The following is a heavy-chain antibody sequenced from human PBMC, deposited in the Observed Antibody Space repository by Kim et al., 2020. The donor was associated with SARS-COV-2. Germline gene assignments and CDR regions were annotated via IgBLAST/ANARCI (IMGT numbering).Heavy chain of an antibody. V-gene: IGHV3-23*01. J-gene: IGHJ3*02. D-gene: IGHD3-22*01. Sequence: GGSLRLSCAASGFTFSSYAMSWVRQAPGKGLEWVSAISGSGGSTYYADSVKGRFTISRDNSKNTLYLQMNSLRAEDTAVYYCAKDRRDYYDSSRGGAFDIWGQGTMVTASS. CDR2: ISGSGGST. CDR1: GFTFSSYA. CDR3: AKDRRDYYDSSRGGAFDI.